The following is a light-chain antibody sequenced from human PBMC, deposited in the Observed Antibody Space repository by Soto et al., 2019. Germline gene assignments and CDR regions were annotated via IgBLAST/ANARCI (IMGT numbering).Light chain of an antibody. CDR2: DNN. V-gene: IGLV1-51*01. CDR1: SSNIGNNY. J-gene: IGLJ1*01. CDR3: GTWDSSLSAGGFYV. Sequence: QSALTQPPSVSAAPGQKVTISCSGSSSNIGNNYVSWYQQLPGTAPKLLIYDNNKRPSGIPDRFSGSKSGTSATLGITGLQTGDEADYYCGTWDSSLSAGGFYVFGNGTKVTVL.